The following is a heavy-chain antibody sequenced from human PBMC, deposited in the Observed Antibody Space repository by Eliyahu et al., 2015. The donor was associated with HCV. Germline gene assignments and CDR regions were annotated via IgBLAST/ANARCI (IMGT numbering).Heavy chain of an antibody. V-gene: IGHV3-30*18. Sequence: QVQLVESGGGVVQPGRSLRLSCAASGFSFRNYGMPWARQAPGEGLGWVAVISYDGSXQYYADSVKGRFSVSRDNSKNTVYLQMNSLTTEDTAVYYCAKNVGSTPPFDYWGQGTLVTVSS. J-gene: IGHJ4*02. D-gene: IGHD1-26*01. CDR2: ISYDGSXQ. CDR3: AKNVGSTPPFDY. CDR1: GFSFRNYG.